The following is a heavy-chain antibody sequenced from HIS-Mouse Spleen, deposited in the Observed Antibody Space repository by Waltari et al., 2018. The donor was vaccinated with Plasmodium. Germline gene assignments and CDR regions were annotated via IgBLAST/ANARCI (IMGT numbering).Heavy chain of an antibody. CDR1: GYTFTGYY. V-gene: IGHV1-2*02. CDR2: INPNRGGT. D-gene: IGHD6-13*01. CDR3: ARELAAAGHFDY. Sequence: QVQLVQSGAEVKKPGASVKVSCKASGYTFTGYYMHCVRQAPGQGLEWMGWINPNRGGTDDAQKFQGRVTMTRDTSISTAYIEQSRLRSDDTAVYDCARELAAAGHFDYWGQGTLVTVSS. J-gene: IGHJ4*02.